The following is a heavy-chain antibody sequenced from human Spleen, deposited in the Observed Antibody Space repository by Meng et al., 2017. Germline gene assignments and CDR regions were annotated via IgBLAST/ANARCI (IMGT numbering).Heavy chain of an antibody. J-gene: IGHJ6*02. V-gene: IGHV1-69*05. Sequence: SVKVSCKASGYTFTSYGISWVRQAPGQGLEWMGGIIPIFGTANYAQKFQGRVTITTDESTSTAYMELSSLRSEDTAVYYCARDRWPLYCSGGSCSTGYYYYGMDVWGQGTTVTVSS. CDR3: ARDRWPLYCSGGSCSTGYYYYGMDV. CDR2: IIPIFGTA. D-gene: IGHD2-15*01. CDR1: GYTFTSYG.